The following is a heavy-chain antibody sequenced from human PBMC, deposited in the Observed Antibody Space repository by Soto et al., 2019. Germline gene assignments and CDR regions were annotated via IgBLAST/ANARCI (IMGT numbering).Heavy chain of an antibody. D-gene: IGHD2-15*01. Sequence: SVKVSCKASGGTFSSHAVSWVRQAPGQGLECMGGIIPIFGTTNYAQKFQGRVTITADESTSTVYMELTSLRSEDTAVYYCARDNCSGGPCYPYHYYVMDVWGQGTTVTVSS. CDR1: GGTFSSHA. V-gene: IGHV1-69*13. J-gene: IGHJ6*02. CDR2: IIPIFGTT. CDR3: ARDNCSGGPCYPYHYYVMDV.